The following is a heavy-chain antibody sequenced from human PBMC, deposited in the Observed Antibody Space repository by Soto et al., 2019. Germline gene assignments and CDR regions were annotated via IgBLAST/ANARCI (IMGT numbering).Heavy chain of an antibody. D-gene: IGHD2-21*01. CDR1: GFPFNTYA. Sequence: GGSLRLSCEASGFPFNTYAMAWFRQVPGMGLEWVSTTSIGGNTDLAESVRGRFTVSRDNSKNTLYLQMTNLRVEDAAIYFCARDLLPGLIVPTKSGFDPWGQGTRVTVSS. V-gene: IGHV3-23*01. J-gene: IGHJ5*02. CDR2: TSIGGNT. CDR3: ARDLLPGLIVPTKSGFDP.